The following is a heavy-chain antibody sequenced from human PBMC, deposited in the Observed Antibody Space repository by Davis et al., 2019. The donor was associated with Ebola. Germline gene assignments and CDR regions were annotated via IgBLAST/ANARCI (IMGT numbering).Heavy chain of an antibody. D-gene: IGHD2-2*01. J-gene: IGHJ6*02. V-gene: IGHV3-74*01. Sequence: GESLKISCAASGFTFSSYWMHWVRQAPGKGLVWVSRINSDVSSTSYADSVKGRFTISRDNAKNTLYLQMNSLRAEDTAVYYCAKQGCSSTSCYYYYGMDVWGQGTTVTVSS. CDR2: INSDVSST. CDR3: AKQGCSSTSCYYYYGMDV. CDR1: GFTFSSYW.